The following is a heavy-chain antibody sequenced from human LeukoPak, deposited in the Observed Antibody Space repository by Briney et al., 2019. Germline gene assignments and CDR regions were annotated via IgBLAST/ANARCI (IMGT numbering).Heavy chain of an antibody. J-gene: IGHJ6*03. Sequence: ETVSLTCTVSGHSISSGYYWAWIRQPPGKGLEWVSGINWNSDSIGYADSVKGRFTISRDNSKNTLYLQMNSLRAEDTAVYYCARVYGGYDSSGYPLTYYYYYYMDVWGKGTTVTISS. D-gene: IGHD3-22*01. CDR1: GHSISSGYY. V-gene: IGHV3-66*01. CDR3: ARVYGGYDSSGYPLTYYYYYYMDV. CDR2: INWNSDSI.